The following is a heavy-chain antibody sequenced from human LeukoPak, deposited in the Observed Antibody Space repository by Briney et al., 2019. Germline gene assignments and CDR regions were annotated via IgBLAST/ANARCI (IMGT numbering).Heavy chain of an antibody. J-gene: IGHJ4*02. Sequence: GASLQISCKGSGSIFTSYWIGWVRPLPGKGLEWMGIIYPGDSDTRYSPSFQGQVTISADKSISTAYLQWSSLKASDTAMYYCARGYGGNDYYFDYWGQGTLVTVSS. CDR1: GSIFTSYW. CDR2: IYPGDSDT. D-gene: IGHD4-23*01. V-gene: IGHV5-51*01. CDR3: ARGYGGNDYYFDY.